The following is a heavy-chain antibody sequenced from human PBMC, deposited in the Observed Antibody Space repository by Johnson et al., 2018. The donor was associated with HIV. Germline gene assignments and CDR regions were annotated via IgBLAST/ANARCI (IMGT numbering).Heavy chain of an antibody. J-gene: IGHJ1*01. CDR2: ISSSGSTI. CDR3: GLLGLCWAM. CDR1: GFTFSDYY. D-gene: IGHD3-10*02. Sequence: QMMLVESGGGLVQPGGSLRLSCAASGFTFSDYYMSWIRQAPGKGLEWVSYISSSGSTIYYADSVKGRFTISRDNSKNTVYLQMHSLRGNDTGHNVRGLLGLCWAMWG. V-gene: IGHV3-11*01.